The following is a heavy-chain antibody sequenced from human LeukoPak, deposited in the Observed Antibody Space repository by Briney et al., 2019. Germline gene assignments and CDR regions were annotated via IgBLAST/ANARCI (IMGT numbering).Heavy chain of an antibody. CDR1: GGTFSSYA. D-gene: IGHD6-13*01. V-gene: IGHV1-69*13. J-gene: IGHJ4*02. CDR2: IIPIFGTA. Sequence: SVKVSCKASGGTFSSYAISWVRQAPGQGLEWMGGIIPIFGTANYAQKFQGRVTITADESTSTAYMELSSLRSVDTAVYYCANLLGSSSWIDYWGQGTLVTVSS. CDR3: ANLLGSSSWIDY.